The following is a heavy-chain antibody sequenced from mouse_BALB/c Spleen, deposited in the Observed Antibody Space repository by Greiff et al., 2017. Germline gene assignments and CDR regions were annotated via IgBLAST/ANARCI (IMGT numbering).Heavy chain of an antibody. V-gene: IGHV1-69*02. CDR1: GYTFTSYW. D-gene: IGHD1-2*01. CDR3: TRDYGYVFYAMDY. J-gene: IGHJ4*01. Sequence: QVQLKQPGAELVRPGASVKLSCKASGYTFTSYWINWVKQRPGQGLEWIGNIYPSDSYTNYNQKFKDKATLTVDKSSSTAYMQLSSPTSEDSAVYYCTRDYGYVFYAMDYWGQGTSVTVSS. CDR2: IYPSDSYT.